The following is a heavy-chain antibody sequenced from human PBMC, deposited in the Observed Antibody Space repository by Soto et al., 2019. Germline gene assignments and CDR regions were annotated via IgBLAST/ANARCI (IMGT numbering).Heavy chain of an antibody. CDR2: IYYSGST. CDR1: GGSISSGGYY. D-gene: IGHD3-10*01. Sequence: SETLSLTCTVSGGSISSGGYYWSWIRQHPGKGLEWIGYIYYSGSTYYNPSLKSRVTISVDTSKNQFSLKLSSVTAADTAVYYCARAYYYGSGRNDAFDIWGQGTMVTVSS. J-gene: IGHJ3*02. V-gene: IGHV4-31*03. CDR3: ARAYYYGSGRNDAFDI.